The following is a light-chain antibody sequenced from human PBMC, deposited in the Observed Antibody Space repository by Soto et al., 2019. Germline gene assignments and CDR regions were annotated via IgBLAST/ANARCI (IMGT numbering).Light chain of an antibody. V-gene: IGLV2-14*01. J-gene: IGLJ2*01. CDR1: SSDVGGYNY. CDR3: SSYTSSSTLAV. CDR2: EVS. Sequence: QSALTQPASVSGSPGQSITISCTGTSSDVGGYNYVSWYQQHPGKAPKLMIYEVSNRPSGVSNRFSGSKSGNTASLTISGLQAEDEADYYCSSYTSSSTLAVFGGGTNVTVL.